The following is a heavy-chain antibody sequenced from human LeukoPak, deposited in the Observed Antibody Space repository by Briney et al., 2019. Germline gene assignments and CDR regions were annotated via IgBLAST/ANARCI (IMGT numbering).Heavy chain of an antibody. D-gene: IGHD1-14*01. CDR1: GYTFTSYH. CDR2: MNPNSSNT. Sequence: ASVKVSCKASGYTFTSYHINWVRQATGQGLEWMGYMNPNSSNTGYAQKFQGRVTMTRNTSISTAYMELSSLRSEDTAVYYCTRELRTDSHWGQGTLVTVSS. CDR3: TRELRTDSH. V-gene: IGHV1-8*01. J-gene: IGHJ4*02.